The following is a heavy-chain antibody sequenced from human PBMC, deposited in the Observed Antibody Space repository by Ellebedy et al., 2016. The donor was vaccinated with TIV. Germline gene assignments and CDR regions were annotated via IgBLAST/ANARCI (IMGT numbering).Heavy chain of an antibody. CDR3: ARVKLAYSSSWSANDY. Sequence: GGSLRLXXAASGFTFSSYSMNWVRQAPGKGLEWVSSISSSSSYIYYADSVKGRFTISRDNAKNSLYLQMNSLRAEDTAVYYCARVKLAYSSSWSANDYWGQGTLVTVSS. CDR2: ISSSSSYI. D-gene: IGHD6-13*01. J-gene: IGHJ4*02. V-gene: IGHV3-21*01. CDR1: GFTFSSYS.